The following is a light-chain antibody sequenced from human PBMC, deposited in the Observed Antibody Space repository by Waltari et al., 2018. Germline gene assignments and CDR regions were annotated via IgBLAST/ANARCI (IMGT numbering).Light chain of an antibody. CDR3: QSYDTSLSVV. J-gene: IGLJ2*01. CDR2: GTS. CDR1: GSNLGAGYD. Sequence: QSVLTQPPSVSGAPGQRVSISCTGSGSNLGAGYDVHWYQQHPGKAPKLPIHGTSTRPPGVPDRFFGSQSGTSASLAITALQAEDEAEYYCQSYDTSLSVVFGGGTKLTVL. V-gene: IGLV1-40*01.